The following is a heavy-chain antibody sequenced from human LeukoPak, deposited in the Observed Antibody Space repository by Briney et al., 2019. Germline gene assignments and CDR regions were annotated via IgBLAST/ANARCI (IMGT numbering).Heavy chain of an antibody. V-gene: IGHV3-48*02. J-gene: IGHJ4*02. CDR2: ISSTSSTI. CDR1: GFTFSSYS. CDR3: ARSGNYDC. D-gene: IGHD5-12*01. Sequence: GGSLRLSCAASGFTFSSYSMSWVRQAPGKGLEWVSYISSTSSTIYYADSVKGRFTISRDNAKNSLYLQMNSVRDEDTAVYYCARSGNYDCWGQGTLVTVSP.